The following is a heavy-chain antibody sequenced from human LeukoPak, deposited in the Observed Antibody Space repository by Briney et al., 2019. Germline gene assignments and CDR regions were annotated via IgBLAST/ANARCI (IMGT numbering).Heavy chain of an antibody. Sequence: SETLSLTCTVSGGSISSYYWSWIRQPPGKGLEWIGYIYYSGSTNYNPSLKSRVTISVDTSKNQFSLKLSSVTATDTAVYYCAAVAGTTFDYWGQGTLVTVSS. CDR1: GGSISSYY. CDR2: IYYSGST. V-gene: IGHV4-59*08. D-gene: IGHD6-19*01. J-gene: IGHJ4*02. CDR3: AAVAGTTFDY.